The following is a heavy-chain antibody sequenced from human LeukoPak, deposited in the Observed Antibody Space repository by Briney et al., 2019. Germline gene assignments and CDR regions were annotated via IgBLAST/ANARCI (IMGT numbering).Heavy chain of an antibody. J-gene: IGHJ6*02. Sequence: ASVKVSCKTSGYTFTSYHINWVRQAPGQGLEWMGWIAVSNINTKYAQKFQGRVTMTTDTSTSTAYMELRTLRSEDTAVYYCAGSGTTGTRYYYYYGMDVWGQGTTVTVSS. D-gene: IGHD1-1*01. V-gene: IGHV1-18*01. CDR2: IAVSNINT. CDR3: AGSGTTGTRYYYYYGMDV. CDR1: GYTFTSYH.